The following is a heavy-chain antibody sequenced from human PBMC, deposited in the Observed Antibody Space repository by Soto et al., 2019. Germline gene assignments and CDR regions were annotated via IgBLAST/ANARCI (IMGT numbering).Heavy chain of an antibody. D-gene: IGHD3-22*01. Sequence: WELHSLTYTVSGGYISNYYCSWIRQPPGKGLEWIGSIYYSGSTYYNPSLKSRVTISVDTSKNQFSLKLSSVTAADTAVYYCARRLYYDSSGFEGGGMDVWCQGTTVTVS. CDR3: ARRLYYDSSGFEGGGMDV. V-gene: IGHV4-59*05. CDR1: GGYISNYY. CDR2: IYYSGST. J-gene: IGHJ6*02.